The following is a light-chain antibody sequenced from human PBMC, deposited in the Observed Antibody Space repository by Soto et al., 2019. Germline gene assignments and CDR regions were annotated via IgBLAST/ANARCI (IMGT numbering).Light chain of an antibody. CDR2: AAS. J-gene: IGKJ1*01. CDR1: QSISNY. CDR3: QQSYSTPPET. Sequence: DIQMTQSPSSLSASVGDRVTITCRTGQSISNYLNWYQQKPGKAPKLLIYAASSLQSGVPSRFSGTGSGTDFTLTISSLQPEDFATYYCQQSYSTPPETFGQGTKVDIK. V-gene: IGKV1-39*01.